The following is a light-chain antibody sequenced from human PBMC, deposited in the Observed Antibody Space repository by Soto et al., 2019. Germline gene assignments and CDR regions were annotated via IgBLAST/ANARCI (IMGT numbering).Light chain of an antibody. CDR2: GAS. CDR1: QSVNNN. V-gene: IGKV3-15*01. Sequence: DIVMTQSPATLSASPGERVTLSCRASQSVNNNVAWYRQKPGQAPSLLIYGASFRATGVPARFSGSGSETEFTLTISSLQSEDFVVYYCQQGNDWPGPFGQGTKLEI. J-gene: IGKJ2*01. CDR3: QQGNDWPGP.